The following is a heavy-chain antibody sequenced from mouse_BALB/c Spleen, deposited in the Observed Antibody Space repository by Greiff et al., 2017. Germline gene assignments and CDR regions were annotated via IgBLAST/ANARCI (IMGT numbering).Heavy chain of an antibody. CDR3: ARSGNAVDY. CDR2: ISSGSSTI. J-gene: IGHJ4*01. CDR1: GFTFSSFG. V-gene: IGHV5-17*02. D-gene: IGHD3-2*02. Sequence: EVQLVESGGGLVQPGGSRKLSCAASGFTFSSFGMHWVRQAPEKGLEWVAYISSGSSTIYYADTVKGRFTISRDNPKNTLFLQMTSLRSEDTAMYYCARSGNAVDYWGQGTSVTVSS.